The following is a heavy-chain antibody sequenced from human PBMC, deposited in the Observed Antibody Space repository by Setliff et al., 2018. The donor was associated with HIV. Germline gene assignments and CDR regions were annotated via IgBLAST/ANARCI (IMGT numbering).Heavy chain of an antibody. CDR2: INAGNGNT. Sequence: ASVKVSCKASGYTFTSYAMHWVRQAPGQRLEWMGWINAGNGNTKYSQKFQGRVTITRDTSASTAYMELSSLRSEDTAVYHCARGGRYCSGGSCYLYWGKGTLVTVSS. J-gene: IGHJ4*02. V-gene: IGHV1-3*01. CDR1: GYTFTSYA. D-gene: IGHD2-15*01. CDR3: ARGGRYCSGGSCYLY.